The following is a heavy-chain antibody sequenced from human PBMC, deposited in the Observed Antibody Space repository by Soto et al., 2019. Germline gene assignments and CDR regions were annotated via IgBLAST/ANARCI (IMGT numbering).Heavy chain of an antibody. CDR1: GYSIMSSDFY. D-gene: IGHD3-3*02. J-gene: IGHJ5*02. CDR2: IFYLGSS. Sequence: PSETLSLPCPVSGYSIMSSDFYWGWVRQPPGKGLEWIGSIFYLGSSYYNPSLKSRVTMSVDTSKNQFSLRLGSVTAADTALYFCARHSLALRKNNWFDPWGQGIMVTVSS. CDR3: ARHSLALRKNNWFDP. V-gene: IGHV4-39*01.